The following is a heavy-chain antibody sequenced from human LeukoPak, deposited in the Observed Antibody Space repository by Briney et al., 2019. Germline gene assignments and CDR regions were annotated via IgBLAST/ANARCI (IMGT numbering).Heavy chain of an antibody. V-gene: IGHV4-59*01. Sequence: SETLSLTCTVSGGSISSYYWSWIRQPPGKGRGWIGYIYYSGSTNYNPSLKSRVTISVDTSKNQFSLKLSSVTAADTAVYYCARELAAAGIRWFDPWGQGTLVTVSS. CDR2: IYYSGST. D-gene: IGHD6-13*01. J-gene: IGHJ5*02. CDR1: GGSISSYY. CDR3: ARELAAAGIRWFDP.